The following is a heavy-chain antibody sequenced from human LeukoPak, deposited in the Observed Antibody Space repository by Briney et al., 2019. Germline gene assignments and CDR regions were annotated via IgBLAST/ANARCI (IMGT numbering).Heavy chain of an antibody. CDR2: IYYSGST. D-gene: IGHD5-12*01. CDR3: AGLSKMASVKPTDY. CDR1: GGSISSGGYY. V-gene: IGHV4-31*03. Sequence: SQTLSLTCTVSGGSISSGGYYWSWIRQHPGKGLEWIGYIYYSGSTYYNPSLKSRVTISVDTSKNQFSLKLSSVTAADTAVYYCAGLSKMASVKPTDYWGQGTLVTVSS. J-gene: IGHJ4*02.